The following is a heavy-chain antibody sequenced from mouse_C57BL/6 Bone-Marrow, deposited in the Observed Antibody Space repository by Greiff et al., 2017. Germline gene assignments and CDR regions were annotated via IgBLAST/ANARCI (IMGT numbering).Heavy chain of an antibody. CDR1: GYTFTSYW. J-gene: IGHJ3*01. CDR3: AREGLWLMGFAY. Sequence: QVQLQQPGAELVRPGTSVKLSCKASGYTFTSYWMHWVKQRPGQGLEWIGVIDPSDSYTNYNQKFKGKATLTVDTSSSTAYMQLSSLTSEYSAVYYGAREGLWLMGFAYWGQGTLVTVSA. CDR2: IDPSDSYT. V-gene: IGHV1-59*01. D-gene: IGHD1-1*02.